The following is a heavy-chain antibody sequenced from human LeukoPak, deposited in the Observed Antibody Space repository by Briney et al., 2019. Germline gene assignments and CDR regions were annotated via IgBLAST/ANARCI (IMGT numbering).Heavy chain of an antibody. CDR2: ISSSSGYI. CDR1: GFTFSSYT. CDR3: ARDRNYDYIWGSYRPDYFDY. V-gene: IGHV3-21*01. D-gene: IGHD3-16*02. J-gene: IGHJ4*02. Sequence: PGGSLRLSCAASGFTFSSYTMNWVRQAPGKGLEWASSISSSSGYIYYADSVKGRFTISRDNAKNSLYLQMNSLRAEDTAVYYCARDRNYDYIWGSYRPDYFDYWGQGTLVTVSS.